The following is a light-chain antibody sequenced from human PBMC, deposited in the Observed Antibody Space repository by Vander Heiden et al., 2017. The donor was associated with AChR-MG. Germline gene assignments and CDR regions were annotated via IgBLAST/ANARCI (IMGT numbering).Light chain of an antibody. CDR3: CSYAGRYTWV. J-gene: IGLJ3*02. Sequence: QSALTQPRSVSGSPGQAVTISCTGAGSDIGGYNYVSWYQQHPGKAPKLMIYDVTKRPSGVPDRFSGSKSGNTASLTISGLQAEDEADDYCCSYAGRYTWVFGGGTKMTV. CDR1: GSDIGGYNY. V-gene: IGLV2-11*01. CDR2: DVT.